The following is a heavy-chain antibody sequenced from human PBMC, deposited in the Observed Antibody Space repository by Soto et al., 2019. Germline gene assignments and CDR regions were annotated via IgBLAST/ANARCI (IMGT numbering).Heavy chain of an antibody. CDR2: ISGSGGST. CDR1: GFTFSSYA. D-gene: IGHD3-16*01. CDR3: AKIIMITFGAQTPKSAIDY. V-gene: IGHV3-23*01. J-gene: IGHJ4*02. Sequence: GGSLRLSCAASGFTFSSYAMSWVRQAPGKGLEWVSAISGSGGSTYYADSVKGRFTISRDNSKNTLYLQMNSLRAEDTAVYYCAKIIMITFGAQTPKSAIDYWGQGTLVTVSS.